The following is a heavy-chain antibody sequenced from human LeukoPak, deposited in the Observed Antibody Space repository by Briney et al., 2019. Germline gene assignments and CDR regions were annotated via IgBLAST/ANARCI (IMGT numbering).Heavy chain of an antibody. V-gene: IGHV3-48*02. Sequence: QPGGSLRLSCAASGFSFSSYWMSWVRQASGKGLEWVSYISGSSNTVYYADSVKGRFTVSRDNAKNSLYLQIDSLRDEDTAMYYCAKRGSGNNWFDPWGQGTLVTVSS. CDR2: ISGSSNTV. CDR1: GFSFSSYW. CDR3: AKRGSGNNWFDP. D-gene: IGHD6-19*01. J-gene: IGHJ5*02.